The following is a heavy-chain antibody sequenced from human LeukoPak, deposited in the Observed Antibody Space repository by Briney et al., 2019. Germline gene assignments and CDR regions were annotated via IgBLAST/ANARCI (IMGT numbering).Heavy chain of an antibody. J-gene: IGHJ6*03. Sequence: LVTLCLTPTVSGYSISRAHYWGWFRQPPGKGLAWIARIFHSGAIYSNPSLTSRVTTSVDTAKSQFSLRLSSVTASVTPLYFSPKSIASAGTNSCDYMDVWGTGTTVTVPS. CDR3: PKSIASAGTNSCDYMDV. V-gene: IGHV4-38-2*02. CDR1: GYSISRAHY. CDR2: IFHSGAI. D-gene: IGHD6-13*01.